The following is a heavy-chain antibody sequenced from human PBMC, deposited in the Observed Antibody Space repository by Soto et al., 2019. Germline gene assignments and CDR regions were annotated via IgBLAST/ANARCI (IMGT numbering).Heavy chain of an antibody. CDR2: INHSGST. Sequence: SETLSLTCTVSGGSLSSYYRSWIRQPPGKGLEWIGEINHSGSTNYNPSLKSRVTISVDTSKNQFSLKLSSVTAADTAVYYCARDPSPRDVYNNWLDPWGQGTLVTVSS. V-gene: IGHV4-34*01. D-gene: IGHD1-20*01. CDR3: ARDPSPRDVYNNWLDP. J-gene: IGHJ5*02. CDR1: GGSLSSYY.